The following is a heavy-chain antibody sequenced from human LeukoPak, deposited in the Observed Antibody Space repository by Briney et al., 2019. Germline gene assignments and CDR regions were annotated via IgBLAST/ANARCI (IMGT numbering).Heavy chain of an antibody. CDR1: GFTFSSYV. D-gene: IGHD6-19*01. J-gene: IGHJ4*02. Sequence: GGSLRLSCAASGFTFSSYVMNWVRLAPGKGLEWVSVISTSGGTTYYADSVKGRFTMSRDNSKNTLYLQMNSLRAEDTAVYYCAKTMYPGDWYRGLDSGGREPLVTVS. CDR2: ISTSGGTT. CDR3: AKTMYPGDWYRGLDS. V-gene: IGHV3-23*01.